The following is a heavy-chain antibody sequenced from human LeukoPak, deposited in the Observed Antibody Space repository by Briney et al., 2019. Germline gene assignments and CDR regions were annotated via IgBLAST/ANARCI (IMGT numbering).Heavy chain of an antibody. D-gene: IGHD3-16*02. V-gene: IGHV1-18*01. CDR2: ISGHNGNT. J-gene: IGHJ4*02. CDR1: GYTFTNFG. Sequence: VASVKVSCKTSGYTFTNFGISWVRQAPGQGPESMGWISGHNGNTKYAKNFQDRLKMTTDTSTTTAYMELRSLTPDDTGVYYCARAGVNIGGIIVNSLDSWGQGTLVTVSS. CDR3: ARAGVNIGGIIVNSLDS.